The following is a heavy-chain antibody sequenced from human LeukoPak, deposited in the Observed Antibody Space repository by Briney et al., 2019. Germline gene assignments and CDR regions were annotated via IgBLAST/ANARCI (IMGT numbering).Heavy chain of an antibody. CDR2: IYYSGST. CDR3: ASLSYCSSTSCHVGYFDY. V-gene: IGHV4-59*08. J-gene: IGHJ4*02. D-gene: IGHD2-2*01. Sequence: PSETLSLTCTVSGGSISSYYWSWIRQPPGKGLEWIGYIYYSGSTNYNPSLKSRVTISVDTSKDQFSLKLSSVTAADTAVYYCASLSYCSSTSCHVGYFDYWGQGTLVTVSS. CDR1: GGSISSYY.